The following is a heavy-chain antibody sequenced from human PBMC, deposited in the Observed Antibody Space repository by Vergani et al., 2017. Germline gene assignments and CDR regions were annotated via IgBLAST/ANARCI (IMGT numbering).Heavy chain of an antibody. CDR1: GYTFTSYG. V-gene: IGHV1-18*01. CDR3: ARVYYDILTGNRCYYFDY. CDR2: ISAYNGNT. J-gene: IGHJ4*02. Sequence: QVQLVQSGAEVKKPGASVKVSCKASGYTFTSYGISWVRQAPGQGLEWMGWISAYNGNTNYAQKLQGRVTMTTDTSTSTAYMELRSLRSDDTAVYYCARVYYDILTGNRCYYFDYWGQGTLVNVSS. D-gene: IGHD3-9*01.